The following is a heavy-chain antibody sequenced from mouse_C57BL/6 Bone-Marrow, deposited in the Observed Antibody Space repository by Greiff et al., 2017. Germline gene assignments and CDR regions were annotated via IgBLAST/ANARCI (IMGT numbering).Heavy chain of an antibody. CDR1: GFNINDYY. V-gene: IGHV14-2*01. D-gene: IGHD2-2*01. J-gene: IGHJ4*01. CDR2: IDPEDGET. CDR3: AMVTKGYYAMDY. Sequence: VQLQQSGAELVKPGASVKLSCTASGFNINDYYMHWVKQRTEQGLEWIGRIDPEDGETKYAQKFQGKATITADTSSNTAYLQLSSLTSEDTAVYYCAMVTKGYYAMDYWGQGTSVTVSS.